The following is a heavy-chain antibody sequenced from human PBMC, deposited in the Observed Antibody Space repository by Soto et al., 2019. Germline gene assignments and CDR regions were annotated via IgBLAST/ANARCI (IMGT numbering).Heavy chain of an antibody. J-gene: IGHJ5*02. Sequence: SETLSLTCTVSGGSISSGGYYWSWIRQHPGKGLEWIGYIYYSGSTYYNPSLKSRVTISVDTSKNQFSLKLSSLTAADTAVYYCARHQLRYNWFDPWGQGTLVTVSS. D-gene: IGHD2-2*01. CDR1: GGSISSGGYY. CDR3: ARHQLRYNWFDP. V-gene: IGHV4-31*03. CDR2: IYYSGST.